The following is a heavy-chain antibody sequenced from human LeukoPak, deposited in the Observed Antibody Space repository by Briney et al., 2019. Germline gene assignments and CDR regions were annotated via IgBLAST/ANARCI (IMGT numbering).Heavy chain of an antibody. V-gene: IGHV3-53*01. CDR3: ARANLAVAGTQASDY. Sequence: PGGSLRLSCAASGFTVSSNHMSWVRQAPGKGLEWVSVIYSGGSTYYADSVKGRFTISRDNAQNSLYLQMNSLRDEDTAVYYCARANLAVAGTQASDYWGQGTLVTVSS. CDR2: IYSGGST. CDR1: GFTVSSNH. J-gene: IGHJ4*02. D-gene: IGHD6-19*01.